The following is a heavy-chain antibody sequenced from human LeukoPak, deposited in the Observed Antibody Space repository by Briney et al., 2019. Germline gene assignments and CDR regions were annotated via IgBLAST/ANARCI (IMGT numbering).Heavy chain of an antibody. CDR1: GGTFSSYG. CDR2: ILPIFNST. V-gene: IGHV1-69*13. Sequence: ASVKVSCKASGGTFSSYGISWVRQAPGQGLEWMGTILPIFNSTNYAQKFQDRVTVTADESTGTAYMEVNSLRSDDTAVYYCARVKGASDNYGDDYWGQGTLVTVSS. J-gene: IGHJ4*02. CDR3: ARVKGASDNYGDDY. D-gene: IGHD4-17*01.